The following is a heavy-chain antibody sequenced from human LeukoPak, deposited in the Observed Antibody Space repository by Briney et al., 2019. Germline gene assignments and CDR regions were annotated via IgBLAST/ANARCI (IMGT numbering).Heavy chain of an antibody. J-gene: IGHJ4*02. CDR1: GYMFTNYD. D-gene: IGHD2-2*01. CDR2: IIPIFGTA. Sequence: ASVKVSCKASGYMFTNYDISWVRQAPGQGLEWMGGIIPIFGTANYAQKFQGRVTITADESTSTAYMELSSLRSEDTAVYYCARVVGYCSSTSCYRPLGYFDYWGQGTLVTVSS. V-gene: IGHV1-69*13. CDR3: ARVVGYCSSTSCYRPLGYFDY.